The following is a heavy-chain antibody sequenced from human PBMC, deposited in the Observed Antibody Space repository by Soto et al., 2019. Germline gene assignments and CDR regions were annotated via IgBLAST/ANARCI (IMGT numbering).Heavy chain of an antibody. Sequence: SVKVSCKASGYTFTGYYMHWVRQAPGQGLEWMGWINPNSGGTNYAQKFQGWVTMTRDTSISTAYMELSRLRSDDTAVYYCARSQHKSSYGHFDSWGQGTLVTVSS. CDR1: GYTFTGYY. J-gene: IGHJ4*02. CDR2: INPNSGGT. V-gene: IGHV1-2*04. D-gene: IGHD5-18*01. CDR3: ARSQHKSSYGHFDS.